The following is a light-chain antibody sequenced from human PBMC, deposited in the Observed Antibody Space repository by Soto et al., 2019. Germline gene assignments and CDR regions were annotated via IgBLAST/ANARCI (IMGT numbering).Light chain of an antibody. CDR1: QSVSSSY. Sequence: EIVLTQSPGTLSLSPGERATLSCRASQSVSSSYLAWYQQKPGQAPRLLIYGASSRATGIPDRFSGSGSRTDFTLTISRLEPEDFAVYYCQQHGSSPYTFGQGTKLEIK. J-gene: IGKJ2*01. CDR2: GAS. V-gene: IGKV3-20*01. CDR3: QQHGSSPYT.